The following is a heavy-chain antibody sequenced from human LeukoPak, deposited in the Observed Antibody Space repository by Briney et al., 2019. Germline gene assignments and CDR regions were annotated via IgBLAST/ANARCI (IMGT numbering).Heavy chain of an antibody. D-gene: IGHD6-13*01. CDR3: ARAKRIAAAGIGWFDP. CDR2: IIPIFGTA. Sequence: GSSVKVSCKASGGTFSSYAISWVRQAPGQGLEWMGGIIPIFGTANYAQKFQGRVTITTDESTSTAYTELSSLRSEDTAVYYCARAKRIAAAGIGWFDPWGQGTLVTVSS. CDR1: GGTFSSYA. V-gene: IGHV1-69*05. J-gene: IGHJ5*02.